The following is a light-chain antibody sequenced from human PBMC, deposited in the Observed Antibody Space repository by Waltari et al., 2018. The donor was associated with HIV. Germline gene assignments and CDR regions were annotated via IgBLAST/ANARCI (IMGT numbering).Light chain of an antibody. Sequence: SYVLTQTPSVSLAPEQTARITCGGNYIGRKNVHWYQQKPGQAPVLVIYYDSDRPSGIPERFSGSNSGNTATLTISRVEAGDEADYYCQIWDSSLDHVLFGGGTKLTVL. CDR2: YDS. CDR3: QIWDSSLDHVL. CDR1: YIGRKN. V-gene: IGLV3-21*04. J-gene: IGLJ2*01.